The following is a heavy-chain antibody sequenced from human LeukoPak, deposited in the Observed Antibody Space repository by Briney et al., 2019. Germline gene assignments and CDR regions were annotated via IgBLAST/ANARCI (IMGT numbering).Heavy chain of an antibody. V-gene: IGHV4-59*01. Sequence: SETLSLTCTVSGGSISSYYWSWIRQPPGKGLEWIGYIYQSGATSYNPSLRSRVTISVDTSKNQFSLKLSSVTAADTAVYYCAGFWSGYSHSDAFDIWGQGTMVTVSS. CDR1: GGSISSYY. CDR2: IYQSGAT. J-gene: IGHJ3*02. D-gene: IGHD3-3*01. CDR3: AGFWSGYSHSDAFDI.